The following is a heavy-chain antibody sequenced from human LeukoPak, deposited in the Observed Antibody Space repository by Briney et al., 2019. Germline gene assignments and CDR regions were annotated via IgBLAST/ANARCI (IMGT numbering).Heavy chain of an antibody. D-gene: IGHD3-22*01. CDR3: ARSYYDSSGYLSY. CDR1: GYTFTGYY. V-gene: IGHV1-2*02. J-gene: IGHJ4*02. CDR2: INPNSGGT. Sequence: ASVKVSCEASGYTFTGYYMHWVRQARGQGLEWMGWINPNSGGTNYAQKFQGRVTMTRDTSISTAYMELSRLRSDDTAVYYCARSYYDSSGYLSYWGQGTLVTVSS.